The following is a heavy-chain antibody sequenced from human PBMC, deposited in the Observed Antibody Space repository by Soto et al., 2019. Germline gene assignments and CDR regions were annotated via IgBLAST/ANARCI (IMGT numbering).Heavy chain of an antibody. CDR1: GGSISSYY. V-gene: IGHV4-59*01. CDR2: IYYSGST. D-gene: IGHD5-12*01. CDR3: ARRGYGAFDY. J-gene: IGHJ4*02. Sequence: TLSLTCTVSGGSISSYYWSWIRQPPGKGLEWIGYIYYSGSTNYNPSLKSRVTISVDTSKNQSSLKLSSVTAADTAVYYCARRGYGAFDYWGQGTLVTVSS.